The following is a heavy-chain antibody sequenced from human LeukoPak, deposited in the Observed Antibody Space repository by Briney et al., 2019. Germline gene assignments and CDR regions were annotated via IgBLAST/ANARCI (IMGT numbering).Heavy chain of an antibody. D-gene: IGHD3-16*01. CDR1: GGSISSYY. J-gene: IGHJ6*02. CDR2: IYYSGST. V-gene: IGHV4-59*12. Sequence: PSETLSLTCTVSGGSISSYYWSWIRQPPGKGLEWIGYIYYSGSTNYNPSLKSRVTISVDTSKNQFSLRLSSVTAADTAVYYCARDKPTFGMDVWGQGTTVTVSS. CDR3: ARDKPTFGMDV.